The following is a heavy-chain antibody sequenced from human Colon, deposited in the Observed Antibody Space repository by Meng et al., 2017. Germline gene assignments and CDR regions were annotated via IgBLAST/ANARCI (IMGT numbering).Heavy chain of an antibody. D-gene: IGHD5-12*01. V-gene: IGHV4-39*07. CDR1: GASMSSYY. Sequence: LLLQESCPGLLKPSVALSLTCTVSGASMSSYYWGWIRQSPEKGLQLIGSIYSSGRTYYNPSLTSRVTISVDTSKNQISLNLRSASAADTAVYYCTKPLGYSGYVLFWGQGKLVTVSS. CDR2: IYSSGRT. J-gene: IGHJ4*02. CDR3: TKPLGYSGYVLF.